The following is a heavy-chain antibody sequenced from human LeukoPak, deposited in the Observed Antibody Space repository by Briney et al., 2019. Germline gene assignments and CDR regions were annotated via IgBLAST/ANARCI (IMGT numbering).Heavy chain of an antibody. Sequence: GASVKVSCKISGYTLTESSVHWVQQAPGKGLEWMGGFDPEDGETIYAQKFQGRVTMTEDTSTDTAYMELRSLRFEDTAVYYCTTWRGLAGTQDTWFDPWGQGTLVTVSS. CDR3: TTWRGLAGTQDTWFDP. CDR1: GYTLTESS. D-gene: IGHD1-14*01. CDR2: FDPEDGET. V-gene: IGHV1-24*01. J-gene: IGHJ5*02.